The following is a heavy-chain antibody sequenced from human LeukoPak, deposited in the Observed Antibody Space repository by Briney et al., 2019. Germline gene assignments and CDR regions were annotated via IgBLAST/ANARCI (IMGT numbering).Heavy chain of an antibody. CDR2: IRGSDGST. CDR3: AKDVFGDYGGLDY. J-gene: IGHJ4*02. Sequence: GGSLRLSCAASGFTVSSNYMSWVRQAPGKGLEWVSSIRGSDGSTYYADSVKGRFAISRDNSKNTLYLQMNSLRAEDTAVYYCAKDVFGDYGGLDYWGQGTLVTVSS. CDR1: GFTVSSNY. D-gene: IGHD4-23*01. V-gene: IGHV3-23*01.